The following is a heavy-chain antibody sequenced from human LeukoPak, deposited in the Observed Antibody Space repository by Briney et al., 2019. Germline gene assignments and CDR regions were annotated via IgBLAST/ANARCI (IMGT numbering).Heavy chain of an antibody. V-gene: IGHV3-21*01. D-gene: IGHD3-10*01. Sequence: GGSLRLSCAASGFTFSSYSMNWVRQAPGKGLEWVSSISSSSSYIYYADSVKGRFTISRDNAKNSLYLQMNSLRAEDTAVYYCARDLTETYYYGSGSYYYFDYWGQGTLVTVSS. J-gene: IGHJ4*02. CDR3: ARDLTETYYYGSGSYYYFDY. CDR2: ISSSSSYI. CDR1: GFTFSSYS.